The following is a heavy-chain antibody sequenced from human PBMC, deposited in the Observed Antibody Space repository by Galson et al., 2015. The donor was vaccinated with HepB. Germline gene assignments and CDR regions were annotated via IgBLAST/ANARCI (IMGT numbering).Heavy chain of an antibody. CDR2: ISSSSSYI. J-gene: IGHJ4*02. V-gene: IGHV3-21*01. CDR3: MWFADSLRHHDY. D-gene: IGHD2-21*01. CDR1: GFTFSSYS. Sequence: SLRLSCAASGFTFSSYSMNWVRQAPGKGLEWVSSISSSSSYIYYADSVKGRFTISRDNAKNSLYLQMNSLRAEDTAVYYCMWFADSLRHHDYWGQGTLVTVSS.